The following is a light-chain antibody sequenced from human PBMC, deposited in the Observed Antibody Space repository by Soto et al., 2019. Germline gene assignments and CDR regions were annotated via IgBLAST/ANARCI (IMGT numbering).Light chain of an antibody. Sequence: DIVMTQSPDSLAVSLGERATINCKSSQSVLYNSNNKNYLAWYQQKPRQPPKLLIYWASTRESGVPDRFSGSGSRTDFPLTISSLQAEDVAVYYCQEYDSTPLSFGGGTKVEIK. V-gene: IGKV4-1*01. J-gene: IGKJ4*01. CDR3: QEYDSTPLS. CDR2: WAS. CDR1: QSVLYNSNNKNY.